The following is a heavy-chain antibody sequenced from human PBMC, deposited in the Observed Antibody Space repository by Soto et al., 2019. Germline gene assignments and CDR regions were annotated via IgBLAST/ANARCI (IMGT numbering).Heavy chain of an antibody. CDR1: GFTFSSYG. J-gene: IGHJ4*02. Sequence: QVQLVESGGGVVQPGRSLRLCCAASGFTFSSYGMHWVRKAPGKGLEWVAVIWYDGSNKYYADSVKGRFTISRDNSKNTLYLQMSSLRAEDTAVYYCARDLWRLDYWGQGTLVTVSS. CDR3: ARDLWRLDY. D-gene: IGHD3-10*01. V-gene: IGHV3-33*01. CDR2: IWYDGSNK.